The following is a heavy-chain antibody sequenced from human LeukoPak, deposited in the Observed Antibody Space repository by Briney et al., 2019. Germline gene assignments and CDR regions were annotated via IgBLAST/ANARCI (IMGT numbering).Heavy chain of an antibody. CDR3: VKDNPLDY. CDR2: IRYDGTSE. D-gene: IGHD1-14*01. V-gene: IGHV3-30*02. CDR1: GFTFNNYG. Sequence: GGSLRLSCGASGFTFNNYGMLWVRQAPGKGLDWVAFIRYDGTSEYYADSVKGRFTISRDNSKNTLLLQMNSLRPEDTAVYYCVKDNPLDYWGQGTLVIVSS. J-gene: IGHJ4*02.